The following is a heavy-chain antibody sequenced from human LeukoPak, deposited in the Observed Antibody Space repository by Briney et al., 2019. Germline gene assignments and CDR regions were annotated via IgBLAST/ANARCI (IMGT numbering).Heavy chain of an antibody. CDR3: AINYYGSGSYINS. J-gene: IGHJ4*02. CDR1: GFTLSTYA. Sequence: PGGSLTLACAASGFTLSTYAMSWVRQAPGKGLEWVSAISDTGGSAYYVDSVQGRFSISRDNSKNTLYLQMNSLRAEDTAVYYCAINYYGSGSYINSWGQGTLVTVSS. D-gene: IGHD3-10*01. V-gene: IGHV3-23*01. CDR2: ISDTGGSA.